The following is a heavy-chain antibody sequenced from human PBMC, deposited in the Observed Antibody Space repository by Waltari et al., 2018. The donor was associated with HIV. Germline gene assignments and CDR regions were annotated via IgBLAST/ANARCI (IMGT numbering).Heavy chain of an antibody. CDR1: GVSISGYY. V-gene: IGHV4-4*07. CDR2: RYVAGSP. Sequence: QVQVQESGPGLVRPSETLSLTSTVYGVSISGYYWSWIGQNLARNGEAANKLGWLGHRYVAGSPDVRGSLKTRLTMSMDTSKNTVSLTLKGVTAADTAIYYCVRSTFMGVAPSDWFNPWGPGTLVTVSS. CDR3: VRSTFMGVAPSDWFNP. D-gene: IGHD3-3*02. J-gene: IGHJ5*02.